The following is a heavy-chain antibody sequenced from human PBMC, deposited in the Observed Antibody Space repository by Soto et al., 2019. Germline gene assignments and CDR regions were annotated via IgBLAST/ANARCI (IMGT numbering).Heavy chain of an antibody. CDR2: INDRGDLT. D-gene: IGHD1-26*01. Sequence: PGGSLRLSCAASGFTSGFTFSDFAMSWVRQAPGKGLEWVSAINDRGDLTYDADSVKGRFTISRDNARNSLYLQMNSLRAEDTAVYYCVRYSGLYAMEGWGQGTTVTVSS. J-gene: IGHJ6*02. CDR3: VRYSGLYAMEG. CDR1: GFTFSDFA. V-gene: IGHV3-23*01.